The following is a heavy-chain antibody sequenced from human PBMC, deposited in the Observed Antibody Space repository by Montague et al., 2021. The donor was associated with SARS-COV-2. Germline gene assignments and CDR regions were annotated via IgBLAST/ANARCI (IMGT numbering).Heavy chain of an antibody. CDR3: AKVWGCYDSSGYYYVWGFDH. CDR1: GSTFNSHA. Sequence: SLRLSCAASGSTFNSHAMTWVRQPPGKGLDWVSTISSRGYYTYFADSVKGRFTISRDNSNSTVFLQMNSLRVEDTAVYYCAKVWGCYDSSGYYYVWGFDHWGQGTLVTVSS. V-gene: IGHV3-23*01. CDR2: ISSRGYYT. D-gene: IGHD3-22*01. J-gene: IGHJ4*02.